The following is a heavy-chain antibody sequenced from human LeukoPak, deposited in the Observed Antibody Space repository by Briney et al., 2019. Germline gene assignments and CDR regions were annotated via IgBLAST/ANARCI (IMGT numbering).Heavy chain of an antibody. CDR3: ARARDGYTLEYYFDY. Sequence: SVKVSCKASGDTFSSYAISCVRQAPGQGLEWMGGIIPIFGTANYAQKFQGRVTITTDESTSTAYMELSSLRSEDTAVYYCARARDGYTLEYYFDYWGQGTLVTVSS. V-gene: IGHV1-69*05. CDR1: GDTFSSYA. J-gene: IGHJ4*02. D-gene: IGHD5-24*01. CDR2: IIPIFGTA.